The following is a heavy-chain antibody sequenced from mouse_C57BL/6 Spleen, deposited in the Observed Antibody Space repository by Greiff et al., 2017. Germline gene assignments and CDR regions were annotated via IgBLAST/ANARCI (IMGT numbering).Heavy chain of an antibody. V-gene: IGHV1-82*01. CDR3: AREALWAY. D-gene: IGHD1-1*02. Sequence: VQLQQSGPELVKPGASVKISCKASGYAFSSSWMNWVKQRPGKGLEWIGRIYPGDGDTNYNGKFKGKATLTADKSSSTAYMQLSSLTSEDSAVYFCAREALWAYWGQGTLVTVSA. J-gene: IGHJ3*01. CDR2: IYPGDGDT. CDR1: GYAFSSSW.